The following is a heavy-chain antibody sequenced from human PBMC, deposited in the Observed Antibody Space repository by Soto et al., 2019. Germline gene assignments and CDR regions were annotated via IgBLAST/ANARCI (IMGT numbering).Heavy chain of an antibody. CDR1: GGSISSYY. CDR3: ASMIGDPVLSFDS. V-gene: IGHV4-59*01. J-gene: IGHJ5*01. D-gene: IGHD3-10*02. CDR2: IFYSGST. Sequence: QVQLQESGPGLVKPSETLSVTCTVSGGSISSYYWSWIRQPPGKGLEWIGFIFYSGSTSYNPSLKSRVTISIDTSEYQFSLKLNSVTAADTAVYYFASMIGDPVLSFDSWGQGTLVAVSS.